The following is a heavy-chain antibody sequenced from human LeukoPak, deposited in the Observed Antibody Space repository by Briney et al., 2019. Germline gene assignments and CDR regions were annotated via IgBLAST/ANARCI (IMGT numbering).Heavy chain of an antibody. V-gene: IGHV5-51*01. D-gene: IGHD2-15*01. J-gene: IGHJ3*02. CDR3: ARRAVVAATVAFDI. Sequence: GESQKISCKGSGYSFTSYWTGWVRQMPGKGLEWMGIIYPGESDTRYSPSFQGQVTISADKSISTAYLQWSSLKASDTAMYYCARRAVVAATVAFDIWGQGTMVTVSS. CDR1: GYSFTSYW. CDR2: IYPGESDT.